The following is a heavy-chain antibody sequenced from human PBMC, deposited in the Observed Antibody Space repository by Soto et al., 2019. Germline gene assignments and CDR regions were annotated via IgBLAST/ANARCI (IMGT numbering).Heavy chain of an antibody. CDR3: ARDGSPYYDSSGYYY. Sequence: SVKVSFKASGGTFSSYAISWVRQAPGQGLEWMGGIIPIFGTANYAQKFQGRVTITADESTSTAYMELSSLRSEDTAVYYCARDGSPYYDSSGYYYWGQGTLVTVSS. CDR2: IIPIFGTA. V-gene: IGHV1-69*13. J-gene: IGHJ4*02. CDR1: GGTFSSYA. D-gene: IGHD3-22*01.